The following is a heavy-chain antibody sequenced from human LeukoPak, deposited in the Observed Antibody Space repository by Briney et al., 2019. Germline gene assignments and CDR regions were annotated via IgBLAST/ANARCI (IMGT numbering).Heavy chain of an antibody. CDR3: ARDPWGYGDYFRGYFDY. V-gene: IGHV1-46*01. CDR2: INPSGGST. CDR1: GYTFTSYY. Sequence: ASVKVSCKASGYTFTSYYMHWVRQAPGQGLEWMGIINPSGGSTNYAQKFQGRVTMTRDTSTSTVYMELSSLRSEDTAVYYCARDPWGYGDYFRGYFDYWGQGTLITVSS. J-gene: IGHJ4*02. D-gene: IGHD4-17*01.